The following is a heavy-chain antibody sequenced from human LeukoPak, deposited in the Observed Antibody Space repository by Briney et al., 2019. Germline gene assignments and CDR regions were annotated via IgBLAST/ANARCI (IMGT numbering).Heavy chain of an antibody. J-gene: IGHJ6*02. Sequence: SETLSLTCAVYGGSFSGYYWSWIRQSPGKGLEWIGEINHSGSTNYNPSLKSRVTISVDTSKNQFSLKLTSVTAADTAVYYCARPLGQGNEYGMDVWGQGTTVAVSS. CDR2: INHSGST. CDR1: GGSFSGYY. CDR3: ARPLGQGNEYGMDV. D-gene: IGHD1-1*01. V-gene: IGHV4-34*01.